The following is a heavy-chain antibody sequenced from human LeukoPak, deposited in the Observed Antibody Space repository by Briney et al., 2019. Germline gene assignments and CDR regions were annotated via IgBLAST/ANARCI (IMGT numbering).Heavy chain of an antibody. D-gene: IGHD3-22*01. CDR2: IYYSGST. V-gene: IGHV4-59*08. J-gene: IGHJ4*02. Sequence: SETLSLTYTVSGGSISSYYWSWIRQPPGKGLEWIGYIYYSGSTNYNPSLKSRVTISVDTSKNQFSLKLSSVTAADTAVYYCARWTYYYDSSGYYPGALMPGYFDYWGQGTLVTVSS. CDR3: ARWTYYYDSSGYYPGALMPGYFDY. CDR1: GGSISSYY.